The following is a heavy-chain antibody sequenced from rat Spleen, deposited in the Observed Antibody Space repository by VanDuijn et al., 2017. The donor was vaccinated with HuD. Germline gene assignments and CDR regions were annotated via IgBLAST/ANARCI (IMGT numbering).Heavy chain of an antibody. D-gene: IGHD1-8*01. Sequence: EVQLVESGGGLVQPGRSLKLSCAASGFTFSAYDMAWVRQAPTKGLEWVASISHDGGSTYHRDSVRGRFTISRDNAKSTLYLQMDSLRSEDTATYYCATVTVATVMDAWGQGASVTVSS. CDR3: ATVTVATVMDA. CDR2: ISHDGGST. V-gene: IGHV5-20*01. CDR1: GFTFSAYD. J-gene: IGHJ4*01.